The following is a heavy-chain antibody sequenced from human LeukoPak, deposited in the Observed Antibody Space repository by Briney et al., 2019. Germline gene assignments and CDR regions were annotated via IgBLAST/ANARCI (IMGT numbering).Heavy chain of an antibody. J-gene: IGHJ4*02. D-gene: IGHD3-22*01. Sequence: PSETLSLTCAVSGGSISSGGYSWSWIRQPPGKGLEWIGYIYHSGSTYYNPSLKSRVTISVDRSKNQFSLKLSSVTAADTAVYYCARVSGYYYDWGQGTLVTVTS. CDR3: ARVSGYYYD. V-gene: IGHV4-30-2*01. CDR2: IYHSGST. CDR1: GGSISSGGYS.